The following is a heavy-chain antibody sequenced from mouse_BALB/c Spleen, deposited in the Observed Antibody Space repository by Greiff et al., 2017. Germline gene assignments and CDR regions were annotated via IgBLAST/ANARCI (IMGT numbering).Heavy chain of an antibody. CDR3: ERQGLYVYVFAY. CDR2: ISSGGSYT. CDR1: GFTFSSYG. D-gene: IGHD2-2*01. V-gene: IGHV5-6*01. Sequence: EVKVVESGGDLVKPGGSLKLSCAASGFTFSSYGMSWVRQTPDKRLEWVATISSGGSYTYYPDSVKGRFTISRDNAKNTLYLQMSSLKSEDTALYYCERQGLYVYVFAYGGQGTLFTVSA. J-gene: IGHJ3*01.